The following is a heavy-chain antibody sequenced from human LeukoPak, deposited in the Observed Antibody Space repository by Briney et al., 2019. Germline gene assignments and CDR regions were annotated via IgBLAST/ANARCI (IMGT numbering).Heavy chain of an antibody. V-gene: IGHV4-59*01. J-gene: IGHJ5*02. CDR1: GGPISSYY. CDR2: IYYSGST. CDR3: ARENPYSSSHNWFDP. D-gene: IGHD6-13*01. Sequence: SETLSLTCTVSGGPISSYYWIWIRQPPGKGLEWFGYIYYSGSTNYNPSLKSRVTISVDTSKNQFSLKLSSVTAADTAVYYCARENPYSSSHNWFDPWGQGTLVTVSS.